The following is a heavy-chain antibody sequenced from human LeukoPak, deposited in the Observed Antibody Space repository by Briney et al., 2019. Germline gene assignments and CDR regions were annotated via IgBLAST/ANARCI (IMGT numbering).Heavy chain of an antibody. D-gene: IGHD6-6*01. V-gene: IGHV4-39*01. J-gene: IGHJ4*02. CDR2: IYYSGST. CDR3: ARTAARLILPIDY. CDR1: GGSISSSSYY. Sequence: SETLSLTCTVSGGSISSSSYYWGWIRQPPGKGLEWIGSIYYSGSTYYNPSLKSRVTISVDTSKNQFSLKLSSVTAADTAVYYCARTAARLILPIDYWGQGTLVTVSS.